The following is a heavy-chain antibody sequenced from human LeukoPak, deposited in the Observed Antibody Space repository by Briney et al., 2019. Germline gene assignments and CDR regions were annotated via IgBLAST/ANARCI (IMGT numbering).Heavy chain of an antibody. CDR3: AREGGYYSGYYMDV. Sequence: PGGSLRLSCAASGFTFSSYWMSWVRQAPGKGLEWVAVISYDGSNKYYADSVKGRFTISRDNSKNTLYLQMNSLRAEDTAVYYCAREGGYYSGYYMDVWGKGTTVTVSS. CDR2: ISYDGSNK. D-gene: IGHD3-22*01. CDR1: GFTFSSYW. J-gene: IGHJ6*03. V-gene: IGHV3-30*03.